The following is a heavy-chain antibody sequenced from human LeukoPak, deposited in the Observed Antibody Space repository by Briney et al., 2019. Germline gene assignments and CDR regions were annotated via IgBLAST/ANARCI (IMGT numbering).Heavy chain of an antibody. CDR2: INHSGST. V-gene: IGHV4-34*01. Sequence: PSETLSLTCTVSGGSISSYYWSWIRQPPGKGLEWIGEINHSGSTNYNPSLKSRVTISVDTSKNQFSLKLSSVTAADTAVYYCARGKILRYCSSTSCRPFDYWGQGTLVTVSS. CDR1: GGSISSYY. J-gene: IGHJ4*02. CDR3: ARGKILRYCSSTSCRPFDY. D-gene: IGHD2-2*01.